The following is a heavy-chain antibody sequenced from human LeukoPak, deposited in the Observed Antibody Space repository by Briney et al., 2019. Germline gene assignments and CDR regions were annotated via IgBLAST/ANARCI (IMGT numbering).Heavy chain of an antibody. J-gene: IGHJ4*02. D-gene: IGHD6-13*01. V-gene: IGHV4-34*01. CDR1: GGSFSGYY. CDR3: ASKGGLIAAAGTFDY. Sequence: SETLSLTCAVYGGSFSGYYWSWIRQPPGKGREWIGEINHSGSTNYNPSLKSRVTISVDTSKNQFSLKLSSVTAADTAVYYCASKGGLIAAAGTFDYWGQGTLVTVSS. CDR2: INHSGST.